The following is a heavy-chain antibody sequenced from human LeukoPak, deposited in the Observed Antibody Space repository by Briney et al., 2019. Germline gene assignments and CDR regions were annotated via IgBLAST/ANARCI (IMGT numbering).Heavy chain of an antibody. V-gene: IGHV3-23*01. CDR1: GFTFGSYA. Sequence: GGSLRLSCAASGFTFGSYAMSWVRQAPGKGLEWVSAISGTGGSTYYADSVKGRFTISRDNSKSTLYLQMNSLRAEDTALYYCAKARFAPSNYYFYSGMDVWGQGTTVTVSS. J-gene: IGHJ6*02. D-gene: IGHD3-10*01. CDR2: ISGTGGST. CDR3: AKARFAPSNYYFYSGMDV.